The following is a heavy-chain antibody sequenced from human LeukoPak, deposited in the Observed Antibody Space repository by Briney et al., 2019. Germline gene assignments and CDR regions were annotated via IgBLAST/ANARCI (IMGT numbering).Heavy chain of an antibody. Sequence: GGSLRLSCAASGFSFSGDNMNWVRQAPGKGLEWVSSISSSSRYIYYADSVKGRFTVSRDNAKSSLFLQMDSLRAEDTAVYYCARFGMDAAIDYWGQGTLVTASS. J-gene: IGHJ4*02. CDR2: ISSSSRYI. CDR1: GFSFSGDN. D-gene: IGHD2-15*01. V-gene: IGHV3-21*01. CDR3: ARFGMDAAIDY.